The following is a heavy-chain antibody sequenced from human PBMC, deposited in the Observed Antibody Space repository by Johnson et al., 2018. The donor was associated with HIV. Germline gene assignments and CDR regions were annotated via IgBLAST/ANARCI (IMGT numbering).Heavy chain of an antibody. D-gene: IGHD3-3*01. CDR2: IYSGGNT. Sequence: EVKLMESGGGLIQPGGSLRLSCAASGFTVSSNYMNWVRQAPGKGLEWVSVIYSGGNTYYADSVKGRFTISRDNSKNTLYLQMDSLRAGDTAVYYCARAKNLFWSGYYDAFDIWGQGTMVTVSS. V-gene: IGHV3-53*01. J-gene: IGHJ3*02. CDR1: GFTVSSNY. CDR3: ARAKNLFWSGYYDAFDI.